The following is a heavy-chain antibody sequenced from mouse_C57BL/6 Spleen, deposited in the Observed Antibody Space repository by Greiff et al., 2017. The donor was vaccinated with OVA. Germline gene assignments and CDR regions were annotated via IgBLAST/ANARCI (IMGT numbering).Heavy chain of an antibody. J-gene: IGHJ4*01. CDR3: AREGIYYGNYGYAMDY. CDR2: IYPGSGST. CDR1: GYTFTSYW. D-gene: IGHD2-1*01. V-gene: IGHV1-55*01. Sequence: QVQLQQPGAELVKPGASVKMSCKASGYTFTSYWITWVKQRPGQGLEWIGDIYPGSGSTNYNEKFKSKATLTVDTSSSTAYMQLSSLTSEDSAVYYCAREGIYYGNYGYAMDYWGQGTSVTVSS.